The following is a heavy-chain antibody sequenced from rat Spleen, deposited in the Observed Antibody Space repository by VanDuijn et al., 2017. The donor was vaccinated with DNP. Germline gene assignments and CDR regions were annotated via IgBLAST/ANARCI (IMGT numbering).Heavy chain of an antibody. J-gene: IGHJ2*01. Sequence: EVQLVESGGGLVQPGRSLKLSCAASGFTFSNYGMAWVRQAPTKGLEWVATISYDGSSTYYRDSVKGRFTISRDNAKSTLYLQMDSLRSEDTATYYCARPRGYFDYWGQGVMVTVSS. V-gene: IGHV5-29*01. CDR2: ISYDGSST. CDR3: ARPRGYFDY. D-gene: IGHD1-4*01. CDR1: GFTFSNYG.